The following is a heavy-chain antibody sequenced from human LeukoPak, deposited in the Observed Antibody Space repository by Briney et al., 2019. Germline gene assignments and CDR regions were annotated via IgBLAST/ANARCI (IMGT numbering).Heavy chain of an antibody. CDR2: IRSKTNNYAT. CDR1: GFTFSGSD. J-gene: IGHJ4*02. CDR3: ARDPSNSGYDYLYYFDY. Sequence: GGSLKLSCAASGFTFSGSDIHWVRQASGKGLEWVGHIRSKTNNYATADAASVKGRFTFSRDDSKNTAYIQMNSLKTENTAVYYCARDPSNSGYDYLYYFDYWGQGTLVTVSS. V-gene: IGHV3-73*01. D-gene: IGHD5-12*01.